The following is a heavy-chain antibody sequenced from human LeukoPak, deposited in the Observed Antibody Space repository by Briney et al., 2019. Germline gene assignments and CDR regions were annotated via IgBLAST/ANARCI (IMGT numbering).Heavy chain of an antibody. J-gene: IGHJ6*04. CDR3: ARGRITDGMDV. D-gene: IGHD2-15*01. Sequence: PSQTLSLTCAVSGGSISSGGYSWSWIRRPPGKGLEWIGYIYHSGSTYYNPSLKSRVTISVDRSKNQFSLKLSSVTAADMAVYYCARGRITDGMDVWGKGTTVTVSS. CDR1: GGSISSGGYS. CDR2: IYHSGST. V-gene: IGHV4-30-2*01.